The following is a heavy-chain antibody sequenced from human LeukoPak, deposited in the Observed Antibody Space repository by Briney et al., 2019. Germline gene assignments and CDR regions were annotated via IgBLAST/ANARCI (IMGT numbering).Heavy chain of an antibody. D-gene: IGHD1-1*01. Sequence: GESLKISCEGSGYSFTSYWIGWVRQMPGKGLEWMGFIYPGDPDARYSPSFQGQVTISADKSITTAYLQWSSLSASDSAMYYCARPRSGWKDGSRDAFDIWGQGTMVTVSS. J-gene: IGHJ3*02. CDR1: GYSFTSYW. CDR2: IYPGDPDA. V-gene: IGHV5-51*01. CDR3: ARPRSGWKDGSRDAFDI.